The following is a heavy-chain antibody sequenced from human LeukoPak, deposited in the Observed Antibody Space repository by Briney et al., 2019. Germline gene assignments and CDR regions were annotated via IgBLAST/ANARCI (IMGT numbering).Heavy chain of an antibody. CDR2: IYTSGST. Sequence: HSQTLSPTCTVSGGSISSYYWSWIRQPAGKGLEWIGRIYTSGSTNHNPSLKSRVTMSVDTSKNQFSLKLSSVTAADTAVYYCARDRISGWDRTPAHNWFDPWGQGTLVSVSS. CDR1: GGSISSYY. CDR3: ARDRISGWDRTPAHNWFDP. D-gene: IGHD6-19*01. V-gene: IGHV4-4*07. J-gene: IGHJ5*02.